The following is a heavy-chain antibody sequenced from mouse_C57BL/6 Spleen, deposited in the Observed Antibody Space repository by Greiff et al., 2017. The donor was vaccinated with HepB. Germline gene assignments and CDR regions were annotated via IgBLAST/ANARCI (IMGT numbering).Heavy chain of an antibody. CDR1: GYSITSGYY. V-gene: IGHV3-6*01. CDR2: ISYDGSN. D-gene: IGHD2-4*01. Sequence: EVQLVESGPGLVKPSQSLSLTCSVTGYSITSGYYWNWIRQFPGNKLEWMGYISYDGSNNYNPSLKNRISITRDTSKNQFFLKLNSVTTEDTATYYCARERLDFYYFDYWGQGTTLTVSS. J-gene: IGHJ2*01. CDR3: ARERLDFYYFDY.